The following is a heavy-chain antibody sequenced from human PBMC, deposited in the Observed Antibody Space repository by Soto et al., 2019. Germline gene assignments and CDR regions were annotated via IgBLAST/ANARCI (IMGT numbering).Heavy chain of an antibody. Sequence: QVQLVQSGAEVKAPGASLKVSCKASGYIFTSYYVHWVRQAPGQGLEWMGVSNPGGGQTIYAQKFQGRATMTSDKSTSIAYMELSSLSSEDTAIYYCAIGYCYTSSCYRGFDDWCQGTLVTGAS. CDR3: AIGYCYTSSCYRGFDD. V-gene: IGHV1-46*01. J-gene: IGHJ4*02. CDR2: SNPGGGQT. D-gene: IGHD2-2*02. CDR1: GYIFTSYY.